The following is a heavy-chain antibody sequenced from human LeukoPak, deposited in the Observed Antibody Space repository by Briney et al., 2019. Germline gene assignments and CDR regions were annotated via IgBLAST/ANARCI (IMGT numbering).Heavy chain of an antibody. Sequence: ASVKVSCKASGYTFTGYYMQWVRQAPGQGLEWMGRINPNGGATNYAQKFQGRVTMTRDTSISTAYMKLSRLRSDDTAVYYCARGEDYYDNSGYIDYWGQGTLVTVSS. J-gene: IGHJ4*02. D-gene: IGHD3-22*01. CDR3: ARGEDYYDNSGYIDY. V-gene: IGHV1-2*06. CDR1: GYTFTGYY. CDR2: INPNGGAT.